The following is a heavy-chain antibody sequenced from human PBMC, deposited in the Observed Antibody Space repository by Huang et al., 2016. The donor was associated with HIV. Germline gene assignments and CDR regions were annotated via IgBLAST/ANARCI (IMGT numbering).Heavy chain of an antibody. CDR1: GYTFSSFG. J-gene: IGHJ6*03. Sequence: QVQLVQSGAEVKKPGASVKVSCKASGYTFSSFGISWVRQAPGQGLEWVGCISVYNGNTKFAQKFQGRRTMTTDTSTSTAYMELRSLRSDDTAVYYCARGGGIQLWLLGYYYMDVWGNRTTVTVSS. D-gene: IGHD5-18*01. V-gene: IGHV1-18*01. CDR3: ARGGGIQLWLLGYYYMDV. CDR2: ISVYNGNT.